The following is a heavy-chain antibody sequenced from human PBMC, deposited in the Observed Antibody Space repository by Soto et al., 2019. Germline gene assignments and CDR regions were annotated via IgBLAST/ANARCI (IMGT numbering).Heavy chain of an antibody. Sequence: VKFGCKASGYRFGEYEGNWLRRSSGQGPEWMGWMDARSGDTCCPQRFRGKHNMTWDTSLSTDYIEVGSLTSHDTAIYYCERRNPFNHAGLEVCGQGTTPNVSS. CDR3: ERRNPFNHAGLEV. CDR2: MDARSGDT. V-gene: IGHV1-8*01. J-gene: IGHJ6*02. CDR1: GYRFGEYE.